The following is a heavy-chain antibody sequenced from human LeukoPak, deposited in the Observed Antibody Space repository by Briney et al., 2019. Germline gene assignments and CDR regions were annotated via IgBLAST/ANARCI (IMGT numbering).Heavy chain of an antibody. CDR1: GFTFSSYA. V-gene: IGHV3-64*01. Sequence: GGSLRLSCAASGFTFSSYAMHWVRQAPGKGLEYVSAISSNGGSTYYANSVKGRFTISRDNSKNTLYLQMGSLRAEDMAVYYCARDKPLAYCGGDCYSSHAFDIWGQGTMVTVSS. CDR2: ISSNGGST. CDR3: ARDKPLAYCGGDCYSSHAFDI. J-gene: IGHJ3*02. D-gene: IGHD2-21*02.